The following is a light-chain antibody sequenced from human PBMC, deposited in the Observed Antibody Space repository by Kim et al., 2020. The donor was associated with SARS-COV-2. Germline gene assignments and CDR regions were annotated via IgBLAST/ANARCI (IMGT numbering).Light chain of an antibody. Sequence: SYELTQPLSVSVALGQTAKISCGGNNIGGKHVHWYQQRPGQAPVTVIYRNNNLPSGIPERFSGSNSGNAATLSISRVQVGDEAVYFCQVWESNTVIFGGGTKLTVL. CDR2: RNN. CDR1: NIGGKH. J-gene: IGLJ2*01. CDR3: QVWESNTVI. V-gene: IGLV3-9*01.